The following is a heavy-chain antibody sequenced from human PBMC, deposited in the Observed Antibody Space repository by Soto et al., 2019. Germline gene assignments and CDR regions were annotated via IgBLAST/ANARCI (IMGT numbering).Heavy chain of an antibody. CDR2: IYYSGST. D-gene: IGHD3-10*01. CDR3: ERLPSTYYYGSGSYLVY. V-gene: IGHV4-39*01. J-gene: IGHJ4*02. CDR1: GGSISSSSYY. Sequence: SETLSLTCTVSGGSISSSSYYWGWIRQPPGKGLEWIGSIYYSGSTYYNPSLKSRVTISVDTSKNQFSLKLSSVTAADTAVYYCERLPSTYYYGSGSYLVYWGQGTLVTVSS.